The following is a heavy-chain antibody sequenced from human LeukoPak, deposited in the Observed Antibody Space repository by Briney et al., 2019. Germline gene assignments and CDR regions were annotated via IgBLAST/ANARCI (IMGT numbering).Heavy chain of an antibody. CDR2: IYSGGST. V-gene: IGHV3-53*01. J-gene: IGHJ4*02. D-gene: IGHD3-10*01. CDR1: GFTVSSNY. CDR3: ARDYGSGSYFDY. Sequence: PGGSLRLSCAASGFTVSSNYMSWVRQAPGKGLECVSVIYSGGSTYYADSVKGRFTISRDNSKNTLYLQMNSLRAVDTAVYYCARDYGSGSYFDYWGQGTLVTVSS.